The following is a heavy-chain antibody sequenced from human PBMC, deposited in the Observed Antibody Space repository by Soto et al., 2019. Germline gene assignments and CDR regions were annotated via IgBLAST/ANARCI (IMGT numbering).Heavy chain of an antibody. CDR2: VWYDGSNK. CDR3: LREFRNDFGSGYRNYYFVY. CDR1: GFTFSSHA. V-gene: IGHV3-33*01. D-gene: IGHD3-3*01. Sequence: QEQLVESGGGVVQPGESLRLSCAASGFTFSSHAMHWVRQAPGKGLEWVAVVWYDGSNKYYAESVKGRFTISRDNSKNTLYLHMNNLRAEDMAVYYCLREFRNDFGSGYRNYYFVYWGQGPLVTVSS. J-gene: IGHJ4*02.